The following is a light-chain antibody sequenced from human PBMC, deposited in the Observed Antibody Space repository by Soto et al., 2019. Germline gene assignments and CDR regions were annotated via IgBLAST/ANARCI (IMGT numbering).Light chain of an antibody. V-gene: IGKV1-39*01. CDR1: QSISNY. CDR3: QQSYSIPPT. J-gene: IGKJ4*01. CDR2: LAS. Sequence: DIQMTQSPYSLSASVGDTVTITCRASQSISNYLNWYQQKPGRAPKLLIFLASDLQSGVPSRFTGSGSGTDFTLSISGLRPEDVATYYCQQSYSIPPTFGGGTKVGIK.